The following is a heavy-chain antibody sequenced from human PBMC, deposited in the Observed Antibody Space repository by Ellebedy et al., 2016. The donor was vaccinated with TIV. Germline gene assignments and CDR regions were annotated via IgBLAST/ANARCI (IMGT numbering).Heavy chain of an antibody. V-gene: IGHV3-30-3*01. CDR3: ARDLDKSSGWYGGAAY. D-gene: IGHD6-19*01. CDR1: GFTFDSYA. CDR2: ISHDGSSP. J-gene: IGHJ4*02. Sequence: PGGSLRLSCVASGFTFDSYAMHWVRQAPGKGLEWVAVISHDGSSPYYADSVKCRFTVSRDNSMTTVYLEMNSLRAEDTALYYCARDLDKSSGWYGGAAYWGQGTQVTVSS.